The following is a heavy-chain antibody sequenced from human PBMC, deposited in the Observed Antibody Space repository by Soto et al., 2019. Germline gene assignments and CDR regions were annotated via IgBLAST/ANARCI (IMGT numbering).Heavy chain of an antibody. Sequence: GGSLRLSCAASGFTFSNAWMSWVRQAPGKGLEWVSAISGSGGSTYYADSVKGRFTISRDNSKNTLYLQMNSLRAEDTAVYYCAKEEPSTYYYDSSGSFDYWGQGTQVTVSS. CDR2: ISGSGGST. V-gene: IGHV3-23*01. J-gene: IGHJ4*02. D-gene: IGHD3-22*01. CDR3: AKEEPSTYYYDSSGSFDY. CDR1: GFTFSNAW.